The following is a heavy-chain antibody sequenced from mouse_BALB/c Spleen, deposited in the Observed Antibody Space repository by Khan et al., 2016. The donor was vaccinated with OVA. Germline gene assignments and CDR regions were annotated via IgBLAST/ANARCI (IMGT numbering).Heavy chain of an antibody. Sequence: EVQLQEPGAELVRSGASVKLSCTASGLNIKAYSMHWVKQRPEQGLEWIGRVDPENGDTEYATRFQDEATMTADTSSNTAYWHLSSLPSQDTAVYYCNRGVGYSAWLAYWGLGTLVTVYA. V-gene: IGHV14-4*02. CDR2: VDPENGDT. CDR3: NRGVGYSAWLAY. CDR1: GLNIKAYS. J-gene: IGHJ3*01. D-gene: IGHD2-3*01.